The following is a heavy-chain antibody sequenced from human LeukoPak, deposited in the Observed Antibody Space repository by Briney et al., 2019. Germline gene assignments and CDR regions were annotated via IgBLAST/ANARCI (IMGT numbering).Heavy chain of an antibody. Sequence: SETLSLTCAVSGGSISSGGYSWSWIRQPPGKGLEWIGYIYHSGSTYYTPSLKSRVTISVDRSKNQFSLKLSSVTAADTAVYYCARGGLLYAFDIWGQGTMVTVSS. CDR2: IYHSGST. V-gene: IGHV4-30-2*01. J-gene: IGHJ3*02. CDR1: GGSISSGGYS. D-gene: IGHD3-16*01. CDR3: ARGGLLYAFDI.